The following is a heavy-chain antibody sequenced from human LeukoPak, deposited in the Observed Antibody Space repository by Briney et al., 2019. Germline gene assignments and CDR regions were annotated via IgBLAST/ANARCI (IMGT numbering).Heavy chain of an antibody. CDR2: ISAYNGNT. CDR3: ARGDYGGNRRRGAFDI. Sequence: GASVKVSCKASGYTFTSYGISWVRQAPGQGLEWMGWISAYNGNTNYAQKLQGRVTMTTDTSTSTAYMELRSLRSDDTAVYYCARGDYGGNRRRGAFDIWGQGTMVTVSS. J-gene: IGHJ3*02. D-gene: IGHD4-23*01. V-gene: IGHV1-18*01. CDR1: GYTFTSYG.